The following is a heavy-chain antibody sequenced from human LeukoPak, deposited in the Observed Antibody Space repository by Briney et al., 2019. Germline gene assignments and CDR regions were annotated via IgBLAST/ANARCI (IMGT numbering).Heavy chain of an antibody. V-gene: IGHV4-34*01. D-gene: IGHD1-26*01. Sequence: SETLSLTCAVYGGSFSGYYWGWIRQPPGKGLEWIGSIYYSGSTYYNPSLKSRVTISVDTSKNQFSLKLSSVTAADTAVYYCARGSMMLLLPASYYFDYWGQGTLVTVSS. J-gene: IGHJ4*02. CDR2: IYYSGST. CDR3: ARGSMMLLLPASYYFDY. CDR1: GGSFSGYY.